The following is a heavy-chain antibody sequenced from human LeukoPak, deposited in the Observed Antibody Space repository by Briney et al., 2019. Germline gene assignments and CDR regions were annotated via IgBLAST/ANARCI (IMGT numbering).Heavy chain of an antibody. V-gene: IGHV3-7*03. D-gene: IGHD3-10*01. CDR1: GFTFSSYW. J-gene: IGHJ4*02. Sequence: TGGSLRLSCAASGFTFSSYWMSWVRQAPGKGLEWVANIKQDGSEKYYVDSVKGRFTISRDNAKNSLYLQMNSLRGEDTAVYYCARPTGKDHLLATLLDHWGQGTLVTVSS. CDR3: ARPTGKDHLLATLLDH. CDR2: IKQDGSEK.